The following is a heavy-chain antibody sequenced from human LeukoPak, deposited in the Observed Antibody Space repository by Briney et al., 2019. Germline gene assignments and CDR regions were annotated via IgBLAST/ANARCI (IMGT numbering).Heavy chain of an antibody. CDR2: SSGNGGTT. J-gene: IGHJ3*02. V-gene: IGHV3-23*01. Sequence: PGGSLRLSCAASGFTFSGYAMSWVRQAPGKGLEWISTSSGNGGTTYYADSVKGRFTISRDNSKNTLYLQMNSLRAEDTAVYYCAKDRGGYYDSSGYLGDAFDIWGQGTMVTVSS. CDR3: AKDRGGYYDSSGYLGDAFDI. CDR1: GFTFSGYA. D-gene: IGHD3-22*01.